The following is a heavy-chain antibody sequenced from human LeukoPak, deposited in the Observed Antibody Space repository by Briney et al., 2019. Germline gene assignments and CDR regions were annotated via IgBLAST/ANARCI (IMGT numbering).Heavy chain of an antibody. J-gene: IGHJ6*03. D-gene: IGHD3-22*01. Sequence: ASVKVSCKASGGTFSSYAISWVRQAPGRGLEWMGGIIPIFGTTNYAQKFQGRVTITADESTSTAYMELSSLRSEDTAVYYCARGAGGYRDYYYYMDVWGKGTTVTVSS. CDR1: GGTFSSYA. V-gene: IGHV1-69*01. CDR3: ARGAGGYRDYYYYMDV. CDR2: IIPIFGTT.